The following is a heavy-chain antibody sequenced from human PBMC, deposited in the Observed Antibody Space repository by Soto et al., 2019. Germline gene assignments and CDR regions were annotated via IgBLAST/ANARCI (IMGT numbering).Heavy chain of an antibody. Sequence: GQTLRISCNFSGYIFSNYYILWVRGMAGRGLEWMGIIYSGHSDTRYSPSYQCHGTISVNKSTSTAYLQWSSRKPSDTATYYCSRLPTFHDSGSTTFYWYFDLWGRGTLVTVSS. CDR1: GYIFSNYY. CDR2: IYSGHSDT. D-gene: IGHD3-10*01. V-gene: IGHV5-51*01. J-gene: IGHJ2*01. CDR3: SRLPTFHDSGSTTFYWYFDL.